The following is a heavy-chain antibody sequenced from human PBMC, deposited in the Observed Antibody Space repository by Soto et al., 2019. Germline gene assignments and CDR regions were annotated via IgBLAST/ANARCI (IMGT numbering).Heavy chain of an antibody. CDR1: GFTFSSYA. D-gene: IGHD4-17*01. J-gene: IGHJ6*02. CDR3: GGGDYEIFREETEDYYYGMDV. V-gene: IGHV3-30-3*01. CDR2: ISYDGSNK. Sequence: PGGSLRLSCAASGFTFSSYAMHWVRQAPGKGLERVAVISYDGSNKYYADSVKGRFTISRDNSKNTLYLQMNSLRAEDTAVYYCGGGDYEIFREETEDYYYGMDVWGQGTTDTVSS.